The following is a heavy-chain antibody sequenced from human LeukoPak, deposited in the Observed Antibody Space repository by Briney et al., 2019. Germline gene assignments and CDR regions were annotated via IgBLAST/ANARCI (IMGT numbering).Heavy chain of an antibody. CDR2: INHSGST. CDR1: GGSFSGYY. Sequence: KPSETLSLTCAVYGGSFSGYYWSWIRQPPGKGLEWIGEINHSGSTNYNPSLKSRVTISVDTSKNQFSLKLSSVTAADTAVYYCAREHYYDSTLIWGQGTMVTVSS. CDR3: AREHYYDSTLI. V-gene: IGHV4-34*01. D-gene: IGHD3-22*01. J-gene: IGHJ3*02.